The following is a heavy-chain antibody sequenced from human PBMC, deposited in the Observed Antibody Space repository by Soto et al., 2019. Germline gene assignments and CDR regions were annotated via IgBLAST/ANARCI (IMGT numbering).Heavy chain of an antibody. V-gene: IGHV3-33*01. CDR1: GFTFGSYG. Sequence: QVQLVESGGGVVQPGRSLRLSCAASGFTFGSYGMHWARQAPGKGLEWVSVIWYDGGNKYYADSVKGRFTISRDNSKNTLYLQMNSLRAEDTAVYYCARDQGTQDTGMHYYYYGMDVWGQGTTVTVSS. CDR3: ARDQGTQDTGMHYYYYGMDV. D-gene: IGHD5-18*01. J-gene: IGHJ6*02. CDR2: IWYDGGNK.